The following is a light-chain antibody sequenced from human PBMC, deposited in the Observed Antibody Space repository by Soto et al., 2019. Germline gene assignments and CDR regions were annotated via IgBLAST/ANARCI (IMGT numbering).Light chain of an antibody. Sequence: QAVVTQEPSLTVSPGGTVTLTCASSTGAVTSGYYPNWVQQKPGQTPRALIYSTDNKHSWTPARFSGSLLGGKAALTLSGAQPEDEAEYYCLLYFGGYVEFGGGTKVTVL. CDR3: LLYFGGYVE. CDR2: STD. J-gene: IGLJ2*01. CDR1: TGAVTSGYY. V-gene: IGLV7-43*01.